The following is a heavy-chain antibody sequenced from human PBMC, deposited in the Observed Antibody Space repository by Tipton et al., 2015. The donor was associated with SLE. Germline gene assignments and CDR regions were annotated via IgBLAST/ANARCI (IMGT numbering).Heavy chain of an antibody. D-gene: IGHD6-19*01. Sequence: TLSLTCSVSGGSLSNYYWNWIRQPPGTRLEWIGYVHSSGTSTYNPSLKSRVIISVDTSKTQFSLKLSSVTVADTAVYYCAREGIGSGWYYVDYWGQGMMVTVSS. CDR2: VHSSGTS. CDR1: GGSLSNYY. J-gene: IGHJ4*02. V-gene: IGHV4-59*01. CDR3: AREGIGSGWYYVDY.